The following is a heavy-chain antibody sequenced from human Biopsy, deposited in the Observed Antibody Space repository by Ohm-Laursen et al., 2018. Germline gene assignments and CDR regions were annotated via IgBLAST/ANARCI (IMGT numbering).Heavy chain of an antibody. Sequence: SLRLSCTASGISFSRSAMNWVRQAPGKGLEGVSGITASGGTTYYADSVKGRFTISRDNSNNTLYLQMNSLRDDDTAVYYCAKVPREELSYYYSMDVWGQGTTVTVSS. CDR2: ITASGGTT. D-gene: IGHD1-7*01. J-gene: IGHJ6*02. CDR3: AKVPREELSYYYSMDV. CDR1: GISFSRSA. V-gene: IGHV3-23*01.